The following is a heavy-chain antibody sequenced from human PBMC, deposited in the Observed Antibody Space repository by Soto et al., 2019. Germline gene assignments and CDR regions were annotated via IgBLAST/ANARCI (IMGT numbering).Heavy chain of an antibody. CDR2: IYYSGST. CDR1: GGSISSGDYY. J-gene: IGHJ4*02. V-gene: IGHV4-30-4*01. D-gene: IGHD2-2*01. Sequence: PSETLSLTCTVSGGSISSGDYYWSWIRQPPGKGLEWIGYIYYSGSTYYNPSLKSRVTISVDTSKNQFSLKLGSVTAADTAVYYCARAGGTSWTLWYFDYWGQGTLVTVSS. CDR3: ARAGGTSWTLWYFDY.